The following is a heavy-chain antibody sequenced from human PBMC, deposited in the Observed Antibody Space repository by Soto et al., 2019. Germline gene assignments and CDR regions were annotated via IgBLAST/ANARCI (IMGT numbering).Heavy chain of an antibody. Sequence: QVHLQESGPGLVKPSGTLSLTCGVSGGSINNGYWWTWVRQPPGKGLEWIGEKHHSGSTNYNLSLKSRVSISLDKSKNQFSLILSSVTAADTAVYYCAYSSGWRRLDVWGQGTTVTVSS. V-gene: IGHV4-4*02. J-gene: IGHJ6*02. D-gene: IGHD6-19*01. CDR3: AYSSGWRRLDV. CDR2: KHHSGST. CDR1: GGSINNGYW.